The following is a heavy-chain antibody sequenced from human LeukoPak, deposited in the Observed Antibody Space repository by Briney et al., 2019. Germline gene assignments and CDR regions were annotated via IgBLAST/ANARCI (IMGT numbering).Heavy chain of an antibody. D-gene: IGHD2-15*01. V-gene: IGHV1-2*02. Sequence: GASVKVSCKASGYTFTDYYMHWVRQAPGQGLEWMGWINPNSGGTNYAQKFQGRVTMTRDTSISTAYMELSRLRSDDTAVYYCARNRNAVVVVAATNSPDYWGQGTLVTVSS. J-gene: IGHJ4*02. CDR2: INPNSGGT. CDR1: GYTFTDYY. CDR3: ARNRNAVVVVAATNSPDY.